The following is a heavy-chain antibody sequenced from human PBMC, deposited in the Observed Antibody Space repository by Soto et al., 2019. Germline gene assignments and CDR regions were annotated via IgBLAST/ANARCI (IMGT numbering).Heavy chain of an antibody. CDR2: IYYSGST. Sequence: SETLSLTCTFSGVPISIGGYYWSCIRQHPGKGLEWIGYIYYSGSTYYNPSLKSRVTISVDTSNNQFSLKLSSVTAADTAVYYCARDGITMVRGVITGWFDPWGQGTLVTVSS. J-gene: IGHJ5*02. V-gene: IGHV4-31*03. CDR1: GVPISIGGYY. CDR3: ARDGITMVRGVITGWFDP. D-gene: IGHD3-10*01.